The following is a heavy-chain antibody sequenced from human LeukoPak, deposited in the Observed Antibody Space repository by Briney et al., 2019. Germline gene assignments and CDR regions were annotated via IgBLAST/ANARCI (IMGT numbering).Heavy chain of an antibody. D-gene: IGHD3-22*01. Sequence: GGSLRLSCAASGFIFSSYAMSWVRQAPGKGLEWVSAISAGGGSTYYADSVKGRFTISRDNSKNTLYLQMNSLRAEDTAVYYCAKTSLGGLYDSLPDSWGQGTLVTDSS. V-gene: IGHV3-23*01. CDR3: AKTSLGGLYDSLPDS. J-gene: IGHJ4*02. CDR1: GFIFSSYA. CDR2: ISAGGGST.